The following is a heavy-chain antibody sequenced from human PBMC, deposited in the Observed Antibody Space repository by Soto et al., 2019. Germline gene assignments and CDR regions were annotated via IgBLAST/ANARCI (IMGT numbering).Heavy chain of an antibody. Sequence: GGSLRLSCAASGFTFSYYYMIWIRQAPGEGLEWVSYITSSGSTIYYADSVKVRFTISRDNAKNSLYLQMNSLRAEDTAVYYCARENEQWVAADNWGQGTLVTVS. CDR2: ITSSGSTI. CDR3: ARENEQWVAADN. V-gene: IGHV3-11*01. D-gene: IGHD6-19*01. J-gene: IGHJ4*02. CDR1: GFTFSYYY.